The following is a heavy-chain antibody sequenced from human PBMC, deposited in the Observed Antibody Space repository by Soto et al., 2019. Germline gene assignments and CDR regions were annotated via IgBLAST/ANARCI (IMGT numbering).Heavy chain of an antibody. D-gene: IGHD6-13*01. Sequence: ASVKVSCKASGYTFTSYDIYWVRQATGQGLEWMGWINAANGDTKYSPKFQGRVTITRDTSASTAYMELSSLRSEDTAVYYCVRRHVSATGIDWFDPWGQGALVTVSS. J-gene: IGHJ5*02. CDR2: INAANGDT. CDR1: GYTFTSYD. CDR3: VRRHVSATGIDWFDP. V-gene: IGHV1-3*01.